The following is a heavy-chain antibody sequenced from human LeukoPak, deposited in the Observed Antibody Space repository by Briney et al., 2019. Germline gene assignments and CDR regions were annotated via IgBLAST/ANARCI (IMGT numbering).Heavy chain of an antibody. V-gene: IGHV3-66*01. CDR3: ARVLVGATYDAFDI. J-gene: IGHJ3*02. CDR2: IYSGGST. Sequence: GGSLRLSCAASGFTVSNNYMSWVRQAPEKGLEWVSVIYSGGSTFYADSVKGRFTISRDNSKNTLSLQMNSLRAEDTAVYYCARVLVGATYDAFDIWDQGTMVTVSS. D-gene: IGHD1-26*01. CDR1: GFTVSNNY.